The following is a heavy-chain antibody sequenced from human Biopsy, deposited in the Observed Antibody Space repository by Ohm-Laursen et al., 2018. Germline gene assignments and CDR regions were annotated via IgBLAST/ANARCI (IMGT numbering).Heavy chain of an antibody. Sequence: TLSLTCTVSGGFISPYYWNWIRQPAGKALEWIGRIYNTGSTNYNPSLQSRVTMSVDTSKNQFSLKMSSVTAADTAVYYCARDLPYYENSGYGAFDMWGQGTMVTVSS. CDR2: IYNTGST. J-gene: IGHJ3*02. CDR1: GGFISPYY. V-gene: IGHV4-4*07. CDR3: ARDLPYYENSGYGAFDM. D-gene: IGHD3-22*01.